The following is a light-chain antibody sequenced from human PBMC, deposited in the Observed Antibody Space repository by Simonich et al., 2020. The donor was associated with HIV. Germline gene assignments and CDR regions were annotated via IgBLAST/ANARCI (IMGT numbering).Light chain of an antibody. CDR2: KAS. Sequence: DIQMTQSPSTLSASVGDRVTITCRASQSINSWFAWYQQKPGKAPKLLIYKASSLESGVPSRFSGSGSGTEFTLTIRSLQPDDFATYYCQQYNSYSYTFGQGTKLEIK. J-gene: IGKJ2*01. CDR1: QSINSW. V-gene: IGKV1-5*03. CDR3: QQYNSYSYT.